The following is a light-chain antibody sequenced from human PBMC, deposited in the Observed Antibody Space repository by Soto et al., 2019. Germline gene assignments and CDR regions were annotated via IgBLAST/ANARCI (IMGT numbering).Light chain of an antibody. CDR1: SSDVGGYNY. CDR2: DVS. V-gene: IGLV2-11*01. J-gene: IGLJ2*01. Sequence: QSALTQPRSVSVSPGQSVTISCTGTSSDVGGYNYVSWYQQHPGKAPKLMIYDVSKRPSGVPDRFSGSKSGNTASLTISGLQAEDEADYYCCSYAGSYTPHVVFGGGTKLTVL. CDR3: CSYAGSYTPHVV.